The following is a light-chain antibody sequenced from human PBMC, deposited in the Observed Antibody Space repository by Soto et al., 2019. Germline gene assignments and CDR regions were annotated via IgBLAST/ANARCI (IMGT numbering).Light chain of an antibody. CDR3: GSWDSSLSADV. J-gene: IGLJ1*01. Sequence: QSVLTQPPSVSAAPGQKVTISCSGSSSNIGYNFVSWYQHLPGTAPKLLIYDDNKRPSGIPDRFSGSKSGTSATLGITGFQTGDEADYYCGSWDSSLSADVFGTGTKVTVL. V-gene: IGLV1-51*01. CDR2: DDN. CDR1: SSNIGYNF.